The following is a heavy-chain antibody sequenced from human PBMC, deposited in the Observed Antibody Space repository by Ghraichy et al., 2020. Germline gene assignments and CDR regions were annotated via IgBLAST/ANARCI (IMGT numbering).Heavy chain of an antibody. J-gene: IGHJ4*02. V-gene: IGHV3-74*01. Sequence: GGSLRLSCAASGLTFSSYWMHWVRQAPGKGLEWVSHIKTDGSTTNYADSVRGRFTISRDNAKNTLYLQMNSLRAYDTAVYYCSTSPRADRGNYWGQGTLVTVSS. CDR2: IKTDGSTT. CDR3: STSPRADRGNY. D-gene: IGHD3-10*01. CDR1: GLTFSSYW.